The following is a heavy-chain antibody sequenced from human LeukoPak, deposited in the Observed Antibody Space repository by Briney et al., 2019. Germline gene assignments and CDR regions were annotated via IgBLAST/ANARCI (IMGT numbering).Heavy chain of an antibody. D-gene: IGHD1-26*01. CDR1: GFTFSSYT. J-gene: IGHJ4*02. CDR2: ISSSGYYI. CDR3: ARHQEGATDY. Sequence: GGSLRLSCAASGFTFSSYTVNWVRQAPGKGLEWVSSISSSGYYIYYADSVKGRFTISRDNAKNSLYLQMNSLRAEDTAVYYCARHQEGATDYWGQGTLVTVSS. V-gene: IGHV3-21*01.